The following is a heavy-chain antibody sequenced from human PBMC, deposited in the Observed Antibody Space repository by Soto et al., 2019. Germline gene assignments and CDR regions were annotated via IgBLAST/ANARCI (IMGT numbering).Heavy chain of an antibody. CDR3: ARVRNYDFWSGYSPFRYYYYGMDV. CDR1: GYTFTGYY. V-gene: IGHV1-2*02. Sequence: QVQLVQSGAEVKKPGASVKVSCKASGYTFTGYYMHWVRQAPGQGLEWMGWINPNSGGTNYAQKFKGRVTMTRDTSISTAYMELSRLRSDDTAVYYCARVRNYDFWSGYSPFRYYYYGMDVWGQGTTVTVSS. J-gene: IGHJ6*02. D-gene: IGHD3-3*01. CDR2: INPNSGGT.